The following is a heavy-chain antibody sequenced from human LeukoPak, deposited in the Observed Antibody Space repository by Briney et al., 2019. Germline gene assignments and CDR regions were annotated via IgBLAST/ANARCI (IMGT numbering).Heavy chain of an antibody. Sequence: ASVKVSCKASGYTFNAYYIHWVRQAPGQGLEWMGWINPHSGGTNSTQKFQDRVTTTRDTSISTVYMELSRLRSDDTAVYYCARDRDSYGDYYFFYMDVWGKGTTVAVSS. CDR3: ARDRDSYGDYYFFYMDV. CDR2: INPHSGGT. V-gene: IGHV1-2*02. CDR1: GYTFNAYY. D-gene: IGHD5-18*01. J-gene: IGHJ6*03.